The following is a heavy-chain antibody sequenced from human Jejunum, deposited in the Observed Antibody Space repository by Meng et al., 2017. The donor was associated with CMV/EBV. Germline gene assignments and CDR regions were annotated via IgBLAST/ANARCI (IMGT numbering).Heavy chain of an antibody. J-gene: IGHJ4*02. CDR3: ARFYCSSTSCPHVLFDY. V-gene: IGHV1-18*01. D-gene: IGHD2-2*01. CDR2: ISAYNGNT. Sequence: QGQLVQSGAEVKKPGASVKVSCEASGFIFTSDAISWVRQAPGQGLQYMGWISAYNGNTNYAQELQGRVTMTTDTSTSTAYMELRSLRFDDTAVYYCARFYCSSTSCPHVLFDYWGQGTLVTVSS. CDR1: GFIFTSDA.